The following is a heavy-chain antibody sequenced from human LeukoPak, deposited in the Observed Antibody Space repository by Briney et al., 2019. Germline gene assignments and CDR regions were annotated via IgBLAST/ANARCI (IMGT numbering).Heavy chain of an antibody. D-gene: IGHD4-17*01. Sequence: GSLRLSCAASGFTFSSYWMHWVRQAPGKGLVWVSRISSDGTSTSYADSVKGRFTISRDNAKNTLYLQMNSLRAEDTAVYHCTRVHYGDYVDYWGRGTLVTVSS. J-gene: IGHJ4*02. V-gene: IGHV3-74*01. CDR2: ISSDGTST. CDR1: GFTFSSYW. CDR3: TRVHYGDYVDY.